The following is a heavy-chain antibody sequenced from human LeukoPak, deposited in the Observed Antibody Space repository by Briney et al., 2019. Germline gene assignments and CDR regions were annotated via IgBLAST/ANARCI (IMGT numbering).Heavy chain of an antibody. Sequence: ASVKVSCKASGYTFTSYAMHWVRQAPGQRLEWMGWINAGNGNTKYSQKFQGRVTITRDTSASTAYMELSSLRSEDTAVYYCARGEFSYYGSRPNWFDPWGQGTLVTVSS. J-gene: IGHJ5*02. CDR2: INAGNGNT. CDR3: ARGEFSYYGSRPNWFDP. V-gene: IGHV1-3*01. D-gene: IGHD3-10*01. CDR1: GYTFTSYA.